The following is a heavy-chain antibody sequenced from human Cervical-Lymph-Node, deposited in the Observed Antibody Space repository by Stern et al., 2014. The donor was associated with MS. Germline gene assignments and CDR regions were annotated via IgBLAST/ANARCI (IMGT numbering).Heavy chain of an antibody. CDR3: ARGGYCSSTSCYATYFYYYYGMDV. CDR2: ISAYNGNT. V-gene: IGHV1-18*04. CDR1: GYTFTSYG. J-gene: IGHJ6*02. Sequence: QDQLVQSGAEVKKPGASVKVSCKASGYTFTSYGISWVRQAPGQGLEWMGWISAYNGNTNYAKKLQGRVTLTTDTSTTPHYQELRSLRSDDTAVYYCARGGYCSSTSCYATYFYYYYGMDVWGQGTTVTVSS. D-gene: IGHD2-2*01.